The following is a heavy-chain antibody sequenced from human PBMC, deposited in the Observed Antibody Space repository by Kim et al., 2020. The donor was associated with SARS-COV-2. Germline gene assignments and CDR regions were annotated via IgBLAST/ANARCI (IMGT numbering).Heavy chain of an antibody. CDR2: INHSGST. CDR1: GGSFSGYY. V-gene: IGHV4-34*01. D-gene: IGHD2-15*01. Sequence: SETLSLTCAVYGGSFSGYYWSWIRQPPGKGLEWIGEINHSGSTNHNPSLKSRVTISVDTSKNQFSLKLSSVTAADTAVYYCARKRVGYCSGGSCNNYFDYWGQGTLVTVSS. CDR3: ARKRVGYCSGGSCNNYFDY. J-gene: IGHJ4*02.